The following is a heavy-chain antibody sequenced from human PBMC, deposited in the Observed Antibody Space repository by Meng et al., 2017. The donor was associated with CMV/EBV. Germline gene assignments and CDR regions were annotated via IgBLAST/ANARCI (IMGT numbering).Heavy chain of an antibody. D-gene: IGHD2-15*01. J-gene: IGHJ4*02. Sequence: GESLKISCAASGFTFSSYWMSWVRQAPGKGLEWVANIKQGGSEKYYVDSVKGRFTISRDNAKNSLYLQMNSLRAEDTAVYYCARGWLLGFDYWGQGTLVTVSS. V-gene: IGHV3-7*04. CDR2: IKQGGSEK. CDR3: ARGWLLGFDY. CDR1: GFTFSSYW.